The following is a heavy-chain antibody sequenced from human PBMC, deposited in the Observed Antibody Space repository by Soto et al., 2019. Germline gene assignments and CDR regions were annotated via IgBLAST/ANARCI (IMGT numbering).Heavy chain of an antibody. Sequence: SETLSLTWAVSGGSISSGGYSWSWIRQPPGKGLEWIGYIYHSGSTYYNPSLKSRVTISVDRSKNQFSLKLSSVTAADTAVYYCASTNCSGGSCYSFDYWGQGTLVTVSS. CDR1: GGSISSGGYS. CDR3: ASTNCSGGSCYSFDY. D-gene: IGHD2-15*01. J-gene: IGHJ4*02. V-gene: IGHV4-30-2*01. CDR2: IYHSGST.